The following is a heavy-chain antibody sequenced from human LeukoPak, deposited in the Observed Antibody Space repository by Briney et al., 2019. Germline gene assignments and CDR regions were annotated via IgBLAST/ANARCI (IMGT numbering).Heavy chain of an antibody. CDR3: ARPRKTTDDYNWFDP. D-gene: IGHD4-17*01. Sequence: AVNVSCKASGCTVSSYAISGVGQAPRQGGEGMGGVIPIFGTANYAQKFHGRVTIPADDSTSTAYMQLSSLRPEDTAVYYCARPRKTTDDYNWFDPWGQGTLVTVSS. V-gene: IGHV1-69*13. CDR1: GCTVSSYA. J-gene: IGHJ5*02. CDR2: VIPIFGTA.